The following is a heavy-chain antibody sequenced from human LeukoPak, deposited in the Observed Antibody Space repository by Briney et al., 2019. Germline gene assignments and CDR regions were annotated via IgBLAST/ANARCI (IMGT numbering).Heavy chain of an antibody. V-gene: IGHV3-23*01. CDR3: AKADRGWGVLTKD. Sequence: GGSLRLSCAASGFTFSTYAMSWVRQAPGKGLEWVSAIGGSGDFTYYAEYVRGRFTISRDNSKKTLYLQMNSLRAEDTAVYYCAKADRGWGVLTKDWGNGTLVTVSS. CDR1: GFTFSTYA. J-gene: IGHJ4*01. CDR2: IGGSGDFT. D-gene: IGHD3-10*01.